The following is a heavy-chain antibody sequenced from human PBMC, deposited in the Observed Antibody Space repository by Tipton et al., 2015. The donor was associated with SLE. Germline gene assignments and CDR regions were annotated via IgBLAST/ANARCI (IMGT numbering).Heavy chain of an antibody. CDR1: GFTVSSNY. Sequence: SLGLSCAASGFTVSSNYMSWVRQAPGKGLEWVSVIYSGGNTYYADSVKGRFTISRDNSKNTLYLQMNSLRAEDTAVYYCARRVEAFDIWGQGTMVTVSS. V-gene: IGHV3-66*02. J-gene: IGHJ3*02. CDR2: IYSGGNT. CDR3: ARRVEAFDI.